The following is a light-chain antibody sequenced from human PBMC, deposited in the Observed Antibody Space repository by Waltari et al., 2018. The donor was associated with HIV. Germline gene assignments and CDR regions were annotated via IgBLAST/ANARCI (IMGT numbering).Light chain of an antibody. V-gene: IGLV2-8*01. Sequence: QSALTQPPSASGSPGQSVTTPCSGTIRAVVGYNYVPWYQQYPGKAPKLMIYEATKRPSGVPDRFSGSKSDNTASLTVSGLQAEDEADYYCSAYAGSNNWVFGGGTKLTVL. CDR1: IRAVVGYNY. CDR2: EAT. J-gene: IGLJ3*02. CDR3: SAYAGSNNWV.